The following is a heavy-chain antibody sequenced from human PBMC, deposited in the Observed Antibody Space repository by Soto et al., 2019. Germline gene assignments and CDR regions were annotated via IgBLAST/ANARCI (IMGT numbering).Heavy chain of an antibody. CDR1: GYTLPGYA. D-gene: IGHD3-3*01. V-gene: IGHV7-4-1*01. CDR3: ARDRDTIFGVVMWYYHGNDV. CDR2: INTNTGNP. Sequence: GSSGKVSCNASGYTLPGYAMTWVRQVPGQGLEWMGWINTNTGNPTYAQVLTGRFFFSLDTSVSTAYLQICSLKAEDTAVYSCARDRDTIFGVVMWYYHGNDVWGQGSTVTVTS. J-gene: IGHJ6*02.